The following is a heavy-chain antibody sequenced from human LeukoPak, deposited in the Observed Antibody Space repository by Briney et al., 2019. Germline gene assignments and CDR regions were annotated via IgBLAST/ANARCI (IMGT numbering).Heavy chain of an antibody. V-gene: IGHV1-8*01. Sequence: ASVKVSCKASGYTFTSYDINWVRQATGQGLEWMGWMNPNSGNTGYAQKFQGRVTMTRNTSISTAYMELSSLRSEDTAVYYCARGSMVRGDKNWFDPWGQGTLVTVSS. CDR3: ARGSMVRGDKNWFDP. CDR2: MNPNSGNT. J-gene: IGHJ5*02. CDR1: GYTFTSYD. D-gene: IGHD3-10*01.